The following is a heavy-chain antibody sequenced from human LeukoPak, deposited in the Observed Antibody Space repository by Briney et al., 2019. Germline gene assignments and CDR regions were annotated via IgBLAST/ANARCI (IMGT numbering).Heavy chain of an antibody. Sequence: SETLSLTCAVYGGSFSGYYWSWIRQPPGKGLEWIGEINHSGSTNYNPSLKSRVTISVDTSKNQFSLKLSSVTAADTAVYYCARWGRGYGYGWGYAFDIWGQGTMVTVSS. V-gene: IGHV4-34*01. D-gene: IGHD5-18*01. CDR3: ARWGRGYGYGWGYAFDI. CDR2: INHSGST. J-gene: IGHJ3*02. CDR1: GGSFSGYY.